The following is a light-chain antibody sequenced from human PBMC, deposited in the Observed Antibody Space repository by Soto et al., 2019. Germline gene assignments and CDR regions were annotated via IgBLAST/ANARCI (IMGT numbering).Light chain of an antibody. Sequence: EIVLTQYPATVSLSPGERATLSCGASQSVTGDYLAWYQQKPGLAPRLLIYDASSRATGIPDRFRGSGSGTDFTLTISRLEPEDFAVYFCQQYVSLPLTFGGGTKVEIK. J-gene: IGKJ4*01. CDR2: DAS. CDR1: QSVTGDY. CDR3: QQYVSLPLT. V-gene: IGKV3D-20*01.